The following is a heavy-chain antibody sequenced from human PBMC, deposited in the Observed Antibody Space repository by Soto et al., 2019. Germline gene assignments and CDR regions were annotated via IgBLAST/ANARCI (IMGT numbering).Heavy chain of an antibody. Sequence: GASVKVSCKASGYTFTSDGISWVRQAPGQGLEWMGWISAYNGNTDYAQKLQGRVTMTTDTSTSTAYMELRSLRFDDTAVYYCAGRDHGVDYWGQGTLVTVSS. CDR2: ISAYNGNT. J-gene: IGHJ4*02. CDR1: GYTFTSDG. CDR3: AGRDHGVDY. V-gene: IGHV1-18*04.